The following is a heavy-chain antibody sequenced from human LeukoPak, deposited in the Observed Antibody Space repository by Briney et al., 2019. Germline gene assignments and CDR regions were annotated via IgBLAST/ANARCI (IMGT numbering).Heavy chain of an antibody. CDR2: LYPGDSDT. D-gene: IGHD6-19*01. V-gene: IGHV5-51*01. CDR3: ARRGIAVAAHPDY. Sequence: GESLKISCKGSGYSFPSYWIGWARPMPGQGLGWMGILYPGDSDTRYSPSFQGQVTFSADKSISTAYLQWSSLKASDTAMYYCARRGIAVAAHPDYWGQGTLVTVSS. CDR1: GYSFPSYW. J-gene: IGHJ4*02.